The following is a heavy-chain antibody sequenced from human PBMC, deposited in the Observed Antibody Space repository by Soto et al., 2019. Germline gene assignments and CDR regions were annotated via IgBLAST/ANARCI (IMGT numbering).Heavy chain of an antibody. J-gene: IGHJ5*02. D-gene: IGHD2-2*01. CDR2: IYYSGST. V-gene: IGHV4-61*01. Sequence: ASETLSLTCTVSGGSVSSGSYYWSWIRQPPGKGLEWIGYIYYSGSTNYNPSLKSRVTISVDTSKNQFSLKLSSVTAADTAVYYCALVARGVPAWYNWFDPWGQGTLGTSPQ. CDR1: GGSVSSGSYY. CDR3: ALVARGVPAWYNWFDP.